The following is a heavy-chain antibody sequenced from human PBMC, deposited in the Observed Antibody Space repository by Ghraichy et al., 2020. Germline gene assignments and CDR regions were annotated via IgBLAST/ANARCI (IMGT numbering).Heavy chain of an antibody. CDR3: ARVNPQTSDAFDI. CDR2: IIPILGIA. J-gene: IGHJ3*02. Sequence: SVKVSCKASGGTFSSYTISWVRQAPGQGLEWMGRIIPILGIANYAQKFQGRVTITADKSTSTAYMELSSLRSEDTAVYYCARVNPQTSDAFDIWGQGTMVTVSS. V-gene: IGHV1-69*02. CDR1: GGTFSSYT.